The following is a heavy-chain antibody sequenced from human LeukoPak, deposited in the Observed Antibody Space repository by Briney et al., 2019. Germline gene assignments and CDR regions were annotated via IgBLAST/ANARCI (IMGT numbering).Heavy chain of an antibody. J-gene: IGHJ3*01. D-gene: IGHD1-26*01. V-gene: IGHV5-51*01. CDR3: GMSGDRVPLQDDVFDV. CDR1: GYTYTKSW. Sequence: GESLKISCEGSGYTYTKSWIAWVRQMPGKGLEWMGIIYPGDSGPTYSPSFQGQVTISVDKSINTAYLQWSSLQASDTAMYYCGMSGDRVPLQDDVFDVWGQGTMVTVST. CDR2: IYPGDSGP.